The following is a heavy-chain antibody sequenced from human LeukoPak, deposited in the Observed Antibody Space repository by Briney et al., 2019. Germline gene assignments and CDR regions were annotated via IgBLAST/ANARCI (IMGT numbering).Heavy chain of an antibody. CDR2: INPNSGGT. Sequence: GASVKVSCKASGYTFTGYYMHWVRQAPGQGLEWMGWINPNSGGTNYAQKFQGRVTMTRDTSTSTVYMELSSLRSEDTAVYYCARVPPHCSSTSCRASPFDYWGQGTLVTVSS. J-gene: IGHJ4*02. V-gene: IGHV1-2*02. CDR1: GYTFTGYY. D-gene: IGHD2-2*01. CDR3: ARVPPHCSSTSCRASPFDY.